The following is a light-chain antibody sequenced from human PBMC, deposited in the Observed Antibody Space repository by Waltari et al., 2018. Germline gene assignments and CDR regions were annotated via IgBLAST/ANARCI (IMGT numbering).Light chain of an antibody. CDR2: EVN. J-gene: IGLJ2*01. CDR1: SSDLGAYDY. CDR3: SSYAGTDNFVV. Sequence: QSALTQPPSASGSPGQSVTISCTGTSSDLGAYDYVSWYQHHPDKAPKLIIFEVNKWPSGVPDRFSGSKSGNTASLTVSGLQAEDEADYYCSSYAGTDNFVVFGGGTKLTVL. V-gene: IGLV2-8*01.